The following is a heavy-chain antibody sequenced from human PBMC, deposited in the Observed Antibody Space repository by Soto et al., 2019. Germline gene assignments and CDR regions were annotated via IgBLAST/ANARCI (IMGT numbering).Heavy chain of an antibody. D-gene: IGHD6-19*01. CDR1: GFTFSSYG. Sequence: GGSLRLSCAASGFTFSSYGMHWVRQAPGKGLEWVAVISYDGSNKYYADSVKGRFTISRDNSKNTLYLQMNSLRAEDTAVYYCAKGTGYSSGWAGSGWYYYYGMDVWGQGTTVTVSS. V-gene: IGHV3-30*18. CDR3: AKGTGYSSGWAGSGWYYYYGMDV. J-gene: IGHJ6*02. CDR2: ISYDGSNK.